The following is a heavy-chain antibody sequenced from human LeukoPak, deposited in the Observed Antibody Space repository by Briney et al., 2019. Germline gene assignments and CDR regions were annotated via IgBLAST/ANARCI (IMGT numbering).Heavy chain of an antibody. CDR1: GGSISSSSYY. Sequence: SETLSLTCTVSGGSISSSSYYWGWIRQPPGTGLEWIGSIYYSGSTYYNPSLKSRVTISVDTSKNQFSLKLSSVTAADTAVYYCASVMYSSGRFDYWGQGTLVTVSS. CDR3: ASVMYSSGRFDY. CDR2: IYYSGST. D-gene: IGHD6-19*01. V-gene: IGHV4-39*01. J-gene: IGHJ4*02.